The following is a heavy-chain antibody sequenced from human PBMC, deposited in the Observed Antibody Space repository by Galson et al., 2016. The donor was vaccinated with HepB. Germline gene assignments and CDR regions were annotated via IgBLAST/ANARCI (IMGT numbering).Heavy chain of an antibody. Sequence: SLRLSCAVSGFTFSDYWMSWVRQAPGKGLERVANIRQAGSHKDYVKSVKGRFTTFRDNAKNLLFLDMKSLRVEDTAVYYCVRDSWGREVTPMDYWGQGTLVTVSS. V-gene: IGHV3-7*03. CDR2: IRQAGSHK. D-gene: IGHD4-23*01. J-gene: IGHJ4*01. CDR3: VRDSWGREVTPMDY. CDR1: GFTFSDYW.